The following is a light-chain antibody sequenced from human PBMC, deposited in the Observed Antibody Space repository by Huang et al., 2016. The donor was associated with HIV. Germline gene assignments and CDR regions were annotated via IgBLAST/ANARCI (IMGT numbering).Light chain of an antibody. J-gene: IGKJ4*01. CDR3: QQFNSYPRLT. Sequence: IQLTQSPSSLSASVGDRVTIPCRASQGISSYLAWYQQIPGKAPKLLIYAASTLQSGGPSRFSGSGSGTDFTLTISSLQPEDFATYYCQQFNSYPRLTFGGGTKVEIK. CDR2: AAS. CDR1: QGISSY. V-gene: IGKV1-9*01.